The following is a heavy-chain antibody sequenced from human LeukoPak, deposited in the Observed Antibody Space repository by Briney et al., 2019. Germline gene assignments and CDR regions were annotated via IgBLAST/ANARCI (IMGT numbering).Heavy chain of an antibody. J-gene: IGHJ4*02. D-gene: IGHD3-10*01. V-gene: IGHV5-51*01. CDR2: IYPGDSGT. CDR3: ARQSRDGSKTRGCYFDY. Sequence: GESLKISCTGSGYSFPTYWIGWVRQMPGKGLEWMGIIYPGDSGTRYSPSFQGQVTISADKSISTVYLQWSSLKASDTAIYYCARQSRDGSKTRGCYFDYWGQGTLVTVSS. CDR1: GYSFPTYW.